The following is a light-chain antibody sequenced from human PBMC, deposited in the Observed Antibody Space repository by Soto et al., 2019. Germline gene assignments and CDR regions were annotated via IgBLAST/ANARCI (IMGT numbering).Light chain of an antibody. Sequence: AIQMTQSPSSLSASVGDRVTITCRASQGIRIDLGWYQQRPGKPPRLLIYDASTLQAGVPSRFSGSGSGTFFTLTISSLQPEDFATYYCLQDNSYPRTFGQGTKVDIK. CDR2: DAS. J-gene: IGKJ1*01. CDR3: LQDNSYPRT. V-gene: IGKV1-6*01. CDR1: QGIRID.